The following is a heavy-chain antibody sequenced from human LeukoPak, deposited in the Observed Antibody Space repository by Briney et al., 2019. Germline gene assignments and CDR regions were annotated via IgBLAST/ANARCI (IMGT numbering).Heavy chain of an antibody. J-gene: IGHJ6*02. CDR3: ARGDVVVVAATPLYYYYYGMDV. CDR2: MNPNSGNT. V-gene: IGHV1-8*01. D-gene: IGHD2-15*01. CDR1: GYTFTSYD. Sequence: ASVKVSCKASGYTFTSYDTNWVRQATGQGLEWMGWMNPNSGNTGYAQKFQGRVTMTRNTSISTAYMELSSLRSEDTAVYYCARGDVVVVAATPLYYYYYGMDVWGQGTTVTVSS.